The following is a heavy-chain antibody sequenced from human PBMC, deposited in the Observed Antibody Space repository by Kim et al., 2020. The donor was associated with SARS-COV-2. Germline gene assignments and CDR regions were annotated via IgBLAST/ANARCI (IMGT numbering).Heavy chain of an antibody. V-gene: IGHV3-23*01. Sequence: RFTISRDNSKNTLYLQMNSLRAEDTAVYYCAKLVSVPAMEYYYYYYGMDVWGQGTTVTVSS. J-gene: IGHJ6*02. D-gene: IGHD2-8*01. CDR3: AKLVSVPAMEYYYYYYGMDV.